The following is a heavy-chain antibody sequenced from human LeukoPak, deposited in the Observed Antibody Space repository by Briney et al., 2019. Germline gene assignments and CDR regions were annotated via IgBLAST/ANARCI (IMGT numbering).Heavy chain of an antibody. CDR2: IKQDGSEK. Sequence: GGSLRLSCAATGFTFSSYWMSWVRQAPGKGLEWVANIKQDGSEKYYVDSVKGRFTISRDNAKNSLYLQMNSLRAEDTAVYYCAREGAYGSGSYSDYFDYWGQGTLVTVSS. CDR1: GFTFSSYW. J-gene: IGHJ4*02. D-gene: IGHD3-10*01. V-gene: IGHV3-7*01. CDR3: AREGAYGSGSYSDYFDY.